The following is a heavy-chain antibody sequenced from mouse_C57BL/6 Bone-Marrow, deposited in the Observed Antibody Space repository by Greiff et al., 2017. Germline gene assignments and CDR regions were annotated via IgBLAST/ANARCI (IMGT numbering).Heavy chain of an antibody. V-gene: IGHV1-18*01. CDR2: INPNNGGT. CDR3: ARSGYDYPYYYAMDY. D-gene: IGHD2-4*01. CDR1: GYTFTDYN. Sequence: EVMLVESGPELVKPGASVKIPCKASGYTFTDYNMDWVKQSHGKSLEWIGDINPNNGGTIYNQKFKGKATLTVDKSSSTAYMELRSLTSEDTAVYYCARSGYDYPYYYAMDYWGQGTSVTVSS. J-gene: IGHJ4*01.